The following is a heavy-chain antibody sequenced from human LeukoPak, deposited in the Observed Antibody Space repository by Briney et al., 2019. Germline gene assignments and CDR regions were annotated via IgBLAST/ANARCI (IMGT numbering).Heavy chain of an antibody. Sequence: ASVKVSCKASGYTFTGYYMHWVRQAPGQGLEWMGWINPNSGGTNYAQKFQGRVTMTRDTSISTAYMELSRLRSDDTAVYYCARGYAPEGKNWFDPWGQGTLVTVSS. CDR1: GYTFTGYY. CDR2: INPNSGGT. V-gene: IGHV1-2*02. D-gene: IGHD1-1*01. CDR3: ARGYAPEGKNWFDP. J-gene: IGHJ5*02.